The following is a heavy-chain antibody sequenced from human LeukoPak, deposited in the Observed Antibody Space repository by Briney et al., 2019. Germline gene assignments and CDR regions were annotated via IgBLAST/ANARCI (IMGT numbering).Heavy chain of an antibody. CDR1: GYTFTNFE. D-gene: IGHD2-15*01. J-gene: IGHJ1*01. Sequence: GAPVKVSCKASGYTFTNFEINWVRQVAGQGLEWMGWMRPNSGETVNVQKFQGRVTMTRDISTSTAYMELTGLRSDDTAVYFCARGYCSGGGCYTAEYLPHWGQGTLVTVSS. CDR3: ARGYCSGGGCYTAEYLPH. CDR2: MRPNSGET. V-gene: IGHV1-8*02.